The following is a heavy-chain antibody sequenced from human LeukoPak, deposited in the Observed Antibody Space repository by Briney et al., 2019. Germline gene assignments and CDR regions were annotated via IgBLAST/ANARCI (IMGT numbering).Heavy chain of an antibody. Sequence: GGSLRLSCAASGFTFNDYGMSWVRQGPGKGLEWVSGINWNGGTTGYADSVRGRFTISRDNAKNSLYLQMNSLRAEDTALYYCARDKHYYDSSNYVWGKGTLVTVSS. CDR2: INWNGGTT. J-gene: IGHJ4*02. CDR1: GFTFNDYG. D-gene: IGHD3-22*01. CDR3: ARDKHYYDSSNYV. V-gene: IGHV3-20*04.